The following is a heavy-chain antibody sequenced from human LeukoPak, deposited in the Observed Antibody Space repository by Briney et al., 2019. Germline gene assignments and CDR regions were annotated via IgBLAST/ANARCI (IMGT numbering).Heavy chain of an antibody. D-gene: IGHD3-10*01. CDR3: ARVKFRGVISYYYYLDV. J-gene: IGHJ6*03. CDR1: GFTFSSYS. CDR2: ISSSSSTI. Sequence: GGSLRLSCAASGFTFSSYSMNWVRQPPGKGLEWVSYISSSSSTIYYADSVKGRFTISRDYAKNSLYVQVNSLGVDDRAVYFCARVKFRGVISYYYYLDVWGKGTMVTVSS. V-gene: IGHV3-48*04.